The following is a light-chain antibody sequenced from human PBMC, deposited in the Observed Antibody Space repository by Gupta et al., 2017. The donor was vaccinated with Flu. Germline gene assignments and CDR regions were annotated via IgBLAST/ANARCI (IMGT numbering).Light chain of an antibody. Sequence: QSVVTQSPSASGTPGQRVTISCSGSSSNIGSNYVFWYQLLPTTAPKLLIYRNDRRPSGVPDRFSGSKSGASASLAISGPRSEDEAVYYCAAWDDSLSGPVFGTGTKVTVL. V-gene: IGLV1-47*01. CDR3: AAWDDSLSGPV. CDR2: RND. CDR1: SSNIGSNY. J-gene: IGLJ1*01.